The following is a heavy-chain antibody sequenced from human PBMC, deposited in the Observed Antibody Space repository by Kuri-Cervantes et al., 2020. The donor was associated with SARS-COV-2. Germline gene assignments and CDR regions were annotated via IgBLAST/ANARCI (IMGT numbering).Heavy chain of an antibody. CDR2: ISRRGDST. D-gene: IGHD4-23*01. CDR3: AKNRRTVAAPFDY. Sequence: GESLKISCAASGFTFSSYAMGWVRQAPGKGLEWVSRISRRGDSTYYADSVRGRFTISRDNSKNTLYLQMNSLRADDTAVYYGAKNRRTVAAPFDYWGQGTLVTVSS. J-gene: IGHJ4*02. CDR1: GFTFSSYA. V-gene: IGHV3-23*01.